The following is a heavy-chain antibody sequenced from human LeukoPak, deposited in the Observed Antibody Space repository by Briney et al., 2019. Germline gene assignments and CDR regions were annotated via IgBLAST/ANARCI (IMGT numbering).Heavy chain of an antibody. CDR1: GFTFSSYW. D-gene: IGHD1-26*01. CDR2: IKQDGSEK. V-gene: IGHV3-7*01. J-gene: IGHJ4*02. CDR3: ARDGEWEPRIFDY. Sequence: QSGGSLRLSCAASGFTFSSYWMSWVRQAPGKGLEWVANIKQDGSEKYYVDSVKGRFTISRDNAKNSLYLQMNSLRAEDTAVYYCARDGEWEPRIFDYWGQGTLVTVSS.